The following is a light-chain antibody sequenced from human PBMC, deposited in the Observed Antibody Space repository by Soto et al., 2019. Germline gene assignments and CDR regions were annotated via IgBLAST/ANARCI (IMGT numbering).Light chain of an antibody. V-gene: IGKV3-20*01. CDR1: QTIVSTY. Sequence: EVVLTQSPGTLSLSPGERATLYCRTSQTIVSTYLAWYQQKAGQAPRLLMYGTSSRATGIPDRFSGSGSGTDFTLTISSVEPEDFAIYYCQQYSGSPTRTFGQGTKVEIK. J-gene: IGKJ1*01. CDR2: GTS. CDR3: QQYSGSPTRT.